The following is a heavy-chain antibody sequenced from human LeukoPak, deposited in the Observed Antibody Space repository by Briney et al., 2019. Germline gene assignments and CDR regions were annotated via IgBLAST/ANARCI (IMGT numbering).Heavy chain of an antibody. CDR2: IKQDGTEK. V-gene: IGHV3-7*01. J-gene: IGHJ6*02. D-gene: IGHD1-7*01. Sequence: PGGSLRLSCAASGFTFSSYWISWVRQAPGKGLEWVANIKQDGTEKYYVDSVKGRFTISRDNAKNSLYLQMNSLRAEDTAVYFCARESLVSGTTRGNYYYYGMDVWGQGSTVTVSS. CDR3: ARESLVSGTTRGNYYYYGMDV. CDR1: GFTFSSYW.